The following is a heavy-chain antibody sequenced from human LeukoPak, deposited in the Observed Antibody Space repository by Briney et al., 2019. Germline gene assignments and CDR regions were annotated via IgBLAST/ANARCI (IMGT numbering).Heavy chain of an antibody. Sequence: GGSLRLSCAASGFTFSRHWMYWVRQAPGKGLEWVANIKQDGSAKPYVDSVKGRCTISRDNAKNSLFLQMNSLRAEDTAVYYCARDNGWSADFWGQGTLVTVSS. J-gene: IGHJ4*02. CDR3: ARDNGWSADF. CDR2: IKQDGSAK. V-gene: IGHV3-7*03. CDR1: GFTFSRHW. D-gene: IGHD2-15*01.